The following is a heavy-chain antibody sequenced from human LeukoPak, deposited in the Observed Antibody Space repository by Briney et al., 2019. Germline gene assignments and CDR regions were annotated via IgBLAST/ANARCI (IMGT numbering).Heavy chain of an antibody. CDR3: ARYDEYFDY. CDR1: GGSISGTPYY. V-gene: IGHV4-39*07. CDR2: IYYSGST. J-gene: IGHJ4*02. Sequence: SETLSLICAISGGSISGTPYYWGWVRQPPGKGLEWIGSIYYSGSTYYNPSLKSRLTISVDTSKNQFSLKLSSVTAADTAVYYCARYDEYFDYWGQGTLVTVSS. D-gene: IGHD1-1*01.